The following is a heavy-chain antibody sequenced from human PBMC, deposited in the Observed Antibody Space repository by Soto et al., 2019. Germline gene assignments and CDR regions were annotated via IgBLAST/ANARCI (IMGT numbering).Heavy chain of an antibody. J-gene: IGHJ6*03. CDR2: ISGSGGST. CDR1: GFTFSSYA. Sequence: GSLRLSCAASGFTFSSYAMSWVRQAPGKGLKWVSAISGSGGSTYYADSVKGRFTISRDNSKNTLYLQMNSLRAEDTAVYYCAKDGWIYSDFWNLSYYYYYYMDVWGKGTTVTVSS. D-gene: IGHD3-3*01. CDR3: AKDGWIYSDFWNLSYYYYYYMDV. V-gene: IGHV3-23*01.